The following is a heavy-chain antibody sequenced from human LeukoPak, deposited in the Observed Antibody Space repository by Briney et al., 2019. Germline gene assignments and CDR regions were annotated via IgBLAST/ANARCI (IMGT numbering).Heavy chain of an antibody. Sequence: GGSLRLSCAASGFTFSSYGMHWVRQAPGKGLEWVAVISYDGSNKYYADSVKGRFTISRDNSKNTLYLQMNSLRAEDTAVYYCAKGRITMVRGVIITGDAEYFQHWGQGTLVTVSS. V-gene: IGHV3-30*18. CDR2: ISYDGSNK. J-gene: IGHJ1*01. D-gene: IGHD3-10*01. CDR1: GFTFSSYG. CDR3: AKGRITMVRGVIITGDAEYFQH.